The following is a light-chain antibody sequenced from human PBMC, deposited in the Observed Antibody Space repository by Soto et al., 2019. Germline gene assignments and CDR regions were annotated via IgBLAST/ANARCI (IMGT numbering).Light chain of an antibody. J-gene: IGKJ1*01. CDR1: QSVNSSY. CDR2: GAS. V-gene: IGKV3-20*01. Sequence: EIVLTQSPGTLSLSPGERATLSCRASQSVNSSYLAWYQQRPGQAPRLLIYGASSRATGIPDRFSGSGSGTDFTLTISRLEPEDFAVYSCQQYGSSPGTFGQGTKVEIK. CDR3: QQYGSSPGT.